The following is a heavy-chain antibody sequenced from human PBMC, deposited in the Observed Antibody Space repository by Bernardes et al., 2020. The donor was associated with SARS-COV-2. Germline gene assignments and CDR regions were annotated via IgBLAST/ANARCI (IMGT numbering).Heavy chain of an antibody. V-gene: IGHV1-18*01. CDR2: IGVYNGET. Sequence: ASVKVSCEASGYTFTSYGINWVRQAPGQGLEWMGWIGVYNGETNYAEKFQGRVTMTTDTPTSTAYMELRSLTPDDTAVYYCARDLKYHDSSAFLWGQGTLVTVSS. CDR3: ARDLKYHDSSAFL. D-gene: IGHD3-22*01. J-gene: IGHJ4*01. CDR1: GYTFTSYG.